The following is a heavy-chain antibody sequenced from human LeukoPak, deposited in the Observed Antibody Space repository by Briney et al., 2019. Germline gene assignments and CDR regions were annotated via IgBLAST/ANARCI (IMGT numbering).Heavy chain of an antibody. D-gene: IGHD2-2*01. J-gene: IGHJ4*02. CDR1: GGSFSGYY. Sequence: PSETLSLTCAVYGGSFSGYYWSWIRQPPGKGLEWIGEINHSGSTNYNPSLKSRVTISVDTSKNQFSLKLSSVTAADTAVYYCARRGGPGVPAASMPFYWGQGTLVTVSS. CDR2: INHSGST. V-gene: IGHV4-34*01. CDR3: ARRGGPGVPAASMPFY.